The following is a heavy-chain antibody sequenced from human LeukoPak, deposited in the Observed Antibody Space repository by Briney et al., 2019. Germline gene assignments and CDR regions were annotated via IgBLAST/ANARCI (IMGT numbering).Heavy chain of an antibody. D-gene: IGHD1-26*01. CDR3: ARLLVGATRLFDP. Sequence: GGSLRLSCAASGFTFSSYWMSWVRQAPGKGLEWVANIKQDGSEKYYVDSVKGRFTISRDNAKNSLYLQMNSLRAEDTAVYYCARLLVGATRLFDPWGQGTLVTVSS. J-gene: IGHJ5*02. CDR1: GFTFSSYW. CDR2: IKQDGSEK. V-gene: IGHV3-7*01.